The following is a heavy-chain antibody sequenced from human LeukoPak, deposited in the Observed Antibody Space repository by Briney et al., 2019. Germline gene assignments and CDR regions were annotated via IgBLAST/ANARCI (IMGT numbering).Heavy chain of an antibody. Sequence: PGGSLRLSCAASGFIFSDYYMNWVRQAPGKGLEWIASVSSRGTYIHYLDSVKGRFTISRDNAKNSLYLQMNSLRAEDTAVYYCARDKKGRQLVDYWGQGTLVTVSS. CDR3: ARDKKGRQLVDY. CDR2: VSSRGTYI. CDR1: GFIFSDYY. D-gene: IGHD6-6*01. V-gene: IGHV3-21*01. J-gene: IGHJ4*02.